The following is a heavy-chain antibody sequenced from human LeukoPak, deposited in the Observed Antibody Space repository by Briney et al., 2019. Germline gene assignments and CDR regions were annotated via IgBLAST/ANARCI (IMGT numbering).Heavy chain of an antibody. J-gene: IGHJ4*02. CDR3: AKDHPDCSGGSCYPGNDY. V-gene: IGHV3-23*01. Sequence: GGSLRLSCAASGFTFSGYALSWVRQAPGKGLEWVSAISGSGGGTYYADSVKGRITISRDNSKNTLYLQMNSLRVEDTAVYYCAKDHPDCSGGSCYPGNDYWGQGTLVTVSS. D-gene: IGHD2-15*01. CDR2: ISGSGGGT. CDR1: GFTFSGYA.